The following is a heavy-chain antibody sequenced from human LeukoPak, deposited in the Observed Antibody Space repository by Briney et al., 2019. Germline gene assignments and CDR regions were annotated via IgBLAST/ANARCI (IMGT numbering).Heavy chain of an antibody. Sequence: PSETLSLTCTVSGGSISSGYHYWGWIRQPPGKGLECIGSIYESGRTHYNPSLRSRITISVDTSKNQFSLELSSVTAADTAVYYCARGDSSSWSLFDYWGQGTLVTVSS. CDR1: GGSISSGYHY. D-gene: IGHD6-13*01. V-gene: IGHV4-39*01. J-gene: IGHJ4*02. CDR3: ARGDSSSWSLFDY. CDR2: IYESGRT.